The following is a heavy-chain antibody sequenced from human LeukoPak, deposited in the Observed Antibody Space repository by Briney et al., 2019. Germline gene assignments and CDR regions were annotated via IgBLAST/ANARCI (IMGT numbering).Heavy chain of an antibody. Sequence: GESLKISCKGSRYSFTSYWIGWVRHMPGKGLEWMGIIYPGDSDTRYSPSFQGQVTISADKSISTAYLQWSSLKASDTAMYYCARRRASKNYDITNWFDPWGQGTLVTVSS. CDR2: IYPGDSDT. D-gene: IGHD3-9*01. CDR1: RYSFTSYW. V-gene: IGHV5-51*01. CDR3: ARRRASKNYDITNWFDP. J-gene: IGHJ5*02.